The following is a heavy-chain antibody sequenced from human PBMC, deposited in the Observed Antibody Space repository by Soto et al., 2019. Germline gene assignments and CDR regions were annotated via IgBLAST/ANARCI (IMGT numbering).Heavy chain of an antibody. CDR1: GFTLSSYD. CDR2: IGSGGDT. CDR3: TRKTPPTGMEV. Sequence: EVKLVESGGGLVQPGGSLRLSCAASGFTLSSYDIHWVRQATGEGLAWVSGIGSGGDTHYADSVKGRFIISREDGKNSLYLQMNNLIVGYTAVYSCTRKTPPTGMEVWGQGATVTVSS. V-gene: IGHV3-13*01. J-gene: IGHJ6*02. D-gene: IGHD3-9*01.